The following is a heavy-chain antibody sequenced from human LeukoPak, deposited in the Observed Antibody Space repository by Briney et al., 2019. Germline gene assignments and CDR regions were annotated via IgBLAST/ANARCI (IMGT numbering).Heavy chain of an antibody. D-gene: IGHD3-22*01. J-gene: IGHJ3*02. CDR1: GYTFTDYY. Sequence: ASVKVSCKASGYTFTDYYMHCVPHAPGQGRECMGWIDPDSGGTKYAQKSQGRVLMTRDTPLSTAYMELRIVRYYDTPVYYSXXXXXDSXXXXXXFNMWGQGTMVTVSS. V-gene: IGHV1-2*02. CDR3: XXXXXDSXXXXXXFNM. CDR2: IDPDSGGT.